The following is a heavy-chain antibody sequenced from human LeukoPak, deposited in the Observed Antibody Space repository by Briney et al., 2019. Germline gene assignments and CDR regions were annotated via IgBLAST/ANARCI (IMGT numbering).Heavy chain of an antibody. J-gene: IGHJ4*02. CDR3: TRAGYCSGVSCYSAVPGKY. Sequence: SETLSLTCTVSGYSITSGYYWAWIRQSPGKGLEWIGSIYHSGNTYYTPSLKSRVIILVDTSKNQFSLQLGSVTPTDTAVYYCTRAGYCSGVSCYSAVPGKYWGQGALVTVSS. CDR1: GYSITSGYY. D-gene: IGHD2-15*01. V-gene: IGHV4-38-2*02. CDR2: IYHSGNT.